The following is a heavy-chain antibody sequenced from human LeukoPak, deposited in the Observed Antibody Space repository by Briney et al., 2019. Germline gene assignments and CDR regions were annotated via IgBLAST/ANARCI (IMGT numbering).Heavy chain of an antibody. CDR1: GSRFTNYW. J-gene: IGHJ4*02. V-gene: IGHV5-51*01. Sequence: GDPLEISLQGSGSRFTNYWIAWVRTMPGKGLEWMGIIYPGDSDTRYSPSFQGQVTISADKSISTAYLQWNSLKASDTAMYYCARRHKRGAYSYGVDYWGQGTLVTVSS. CDR3: ARRHKRGAYSYGVDY. D-gene: IGHD5-18*01. CDR2: IYPGDSDT.